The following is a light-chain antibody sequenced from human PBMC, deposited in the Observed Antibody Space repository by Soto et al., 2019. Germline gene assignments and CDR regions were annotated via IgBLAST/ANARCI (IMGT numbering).Light chain of an antibody. CDR1: SSDVGAYNY. CDR3: SSYTRSSTWV. Sequence: QSVLTQPASVSGSPGQSITISCTGTSSDVGAYNYVSWHQQHPGQAPKLMIYGVTNRPSGVSYRFSGSKSGNTASLTISGLQADDEADYYCSSYTRSSTWVFGGGTQLTVL. J-gene: IGLJ3*02. V-gene: IGLV2-14*01. CDR2: GVT.